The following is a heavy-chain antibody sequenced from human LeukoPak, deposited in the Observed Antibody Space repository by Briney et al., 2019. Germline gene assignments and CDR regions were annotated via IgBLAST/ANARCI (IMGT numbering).Heavy chain of an antibody. J-gene: IGHJ5*02. Sequence: PSETLSLTCTVSGGSISGYYWSWIRQPAGKGLEWIGRIYTSGSTNYNPSLKSRVTMSVDTSKNQFSLKLSSVTAADTAVYYCARDYYDSSGYYGNWFDPWGQGTLVTVSS. D-gene: IGHD3-22*01. V-gene: IGHV4-4*07. CDR2: IYTSGST. CDR3: ARDYYDSSGYYGNWFDP. CDR1: GGSISGYY.